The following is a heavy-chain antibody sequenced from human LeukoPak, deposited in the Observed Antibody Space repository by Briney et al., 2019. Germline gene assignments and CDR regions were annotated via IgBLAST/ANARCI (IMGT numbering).Heavy chain of an antibody. CDR2: IWYDGSNR. Sequence: GRSLRLSCAASGFTFSSYGMHWVRQAPGKGLEWVAVIWYDGSNRYYADSVKGRFTISRDNSKNTLYLQMNSLRAEDTAVYYCAREGVVVVARGGYFDYWGQGTLVTVSS. CDR1: GFTFSSYG. J-gene: IGHJ4*02. CDR3: AREGVVVVARGGYFDY. V-gene: IGHV3-33*01. D-gene: IGHD2-15*01.